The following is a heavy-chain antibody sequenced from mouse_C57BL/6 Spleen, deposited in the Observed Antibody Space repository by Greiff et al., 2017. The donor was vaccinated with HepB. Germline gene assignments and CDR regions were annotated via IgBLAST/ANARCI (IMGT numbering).Heavy chain of an antibody. J-gene: IGHJ4*01. V-gene: IGHV1-61*01. D-gene: IGHD4-1*01. CDR2: IYPSDSET. CDR3: ARGTGYAMDY. Sequence: QVQLQQSGAELVRPGSSVKLSCKASGYTFTSYWMDWVKQRPGQGLEWIGNIYPSDSETHYNQKFKDKATLTVDKASSTAYMQLSSLTTEDSAVYYCARGTGYAMDYWGQGTSVTVSS. CDR1: GYTFTSYW.